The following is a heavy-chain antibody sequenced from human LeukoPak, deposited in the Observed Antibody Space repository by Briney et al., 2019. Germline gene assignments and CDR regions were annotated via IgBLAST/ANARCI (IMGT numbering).Heavy chain of an antibody. Sequence: PSETLSLTCTVSGGSISSSSYYWGWIRQPPGKGLEGIGGIHFIGSTNYNPSLKSRVTISVDTSKNQFSLKLSSVTAADTAVYYCARHLPPRRLWFGELSRKAFDIWGQGTMVTVSS. CDR2: IHFIGST. D-gene: IGHD3-10*01. J-gene: IGHJ3*02. V-gene: IGHV4-39*01. CDR3: ARHLPPRRLWFGELSRKAFDI. CDR1: GGSISSSSYY.